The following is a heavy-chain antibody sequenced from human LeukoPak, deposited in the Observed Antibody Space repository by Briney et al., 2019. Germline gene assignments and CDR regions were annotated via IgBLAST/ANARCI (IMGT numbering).Heavy chain of an antibody. CDR2: INHSGST. J-gene: IGHJ4*02. D-gene: IGHD3-3*01. V-gene: IGHV4-34*01. CDR1: GGSFSGYY. CDR3: ARGGVARSRNIDY. Sequence: SETLSLTCAVYGGSFSGYYWSWIRQPPGKGLEWIGEINHSGSTNYNPSLKSRVTISVETSKNQFSLKLSSVTAAYTAVYYCARGGVARSRNIDYWGQGPLVTVSS.